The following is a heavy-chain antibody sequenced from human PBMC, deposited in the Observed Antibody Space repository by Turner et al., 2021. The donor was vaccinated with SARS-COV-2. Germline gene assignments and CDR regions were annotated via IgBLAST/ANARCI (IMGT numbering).Heavy chain of an antibody. V-gene: IGHV1-46*03. CDR2: INPSGGGK. D-gene: IGHD3-10*01. CDR3: ARGELWSFSSYDN. CDR1: GYVFINYY. Sequence: QLQLVQSGAEVKKPGASVKVSCTASGYVFINYYIHWVRQAPGQGREWVGIINPSGGGKRYAQKFRGRVTMTRDTSTSTVSMELSSIRSEDTAVYYCARGELWSFSSYDNWGQGTLVTVSS. J-gene: IGHJ4*02.